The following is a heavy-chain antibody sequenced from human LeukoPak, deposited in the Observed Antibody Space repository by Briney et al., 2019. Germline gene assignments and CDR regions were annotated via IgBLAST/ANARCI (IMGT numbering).Heavy chain of an antibody. J-gene: IGHJ4*02. Sequence: PSETLSLTCTVSGGSINSYYWSWIRQPPGKGLEWIGYIYYSGSTNYNPSLKSRVTISVDTSKNQFSLRLSSVTAADTAAYYCARVTGYMTEDYFDYWDQGTLITVSS. CDR3: ARVTGYMTEDYFDY. D-gene: IGHD6-13*01. CDR2: IYYSGST. V-gene: IGHV4-59*01. CDR1: GGSINSYY.